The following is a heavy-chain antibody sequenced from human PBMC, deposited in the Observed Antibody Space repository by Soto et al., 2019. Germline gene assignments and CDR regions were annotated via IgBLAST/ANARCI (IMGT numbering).Heavy chain of an antibody. CDR3: AKRIPWNFDY. D-gene: IGHD2-15*01. Sequence: GGSLRLSCAASGFTFSNYAMSWVRQAPGKGLEWVSAISGSGNTFYADSVKGRFTISRDNSKNTLYLQMNSLRADDTAVYYCAKRIPWNFDYWGQGTLVTVSS. J-gene: IGHJ4*02. V-gene: IGHV3-23*01. CDR2: ISGSGNT. CDR1: GFTFSNYA.